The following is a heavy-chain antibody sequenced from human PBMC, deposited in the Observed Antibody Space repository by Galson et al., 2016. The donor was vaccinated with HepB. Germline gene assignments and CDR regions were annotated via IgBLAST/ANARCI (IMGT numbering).Heavy chain of an antibody. CDR2: IYESGNT. V-gene: IGHV4-30-4*01. J-gene: IGHJ3*01. CDR1: GGSINIGVYY. Sequence: TLSLTCTVSGGSINIGVYYWSWIRQPPGRGLEWIGYIYESGNTYYNPSLERRITISVDTSKTQFSLHLRSVTAADTAGYYCARGPPEGCVSGTCYLVAFDLWGQGTLVTISS. CDR3: ARGPPEGCVSGTCYLVAFDL. D-gene: IGHD5-12*01.